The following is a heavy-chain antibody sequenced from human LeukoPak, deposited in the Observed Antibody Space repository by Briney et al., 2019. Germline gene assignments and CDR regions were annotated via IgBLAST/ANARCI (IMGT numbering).Heavy chain of an antibody. CDR1: GGSISSGSYY. J-gene: IGHJ4*02. CDR2: IYHSGST. Sequence: PSETLSLTCTVSGGSISSGSYYWGWIRQPPGKGLEWIGSIYHSGSTYYNPSLKSRVTISVDTSKNQFSLKLSSVTAADTAVYYCARLSGRDYYFDYWGQGTLVTVSS. V-gene: IGHV4-39*07. CDR3: ARLSGRDYYFDY. D-gene: IGHD3-10*01.